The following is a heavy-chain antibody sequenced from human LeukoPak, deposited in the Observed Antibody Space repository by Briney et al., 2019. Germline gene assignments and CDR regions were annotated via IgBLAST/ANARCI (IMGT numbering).Heavy chain of an antibody. V-gene: IGHV4-4*07. CDR1: GGSISSYY. CDR2: IYTSGST. J-gene: IGHJ4*02. CDR3: AREAVAPKDPKTGIAAPFDY. D-gene: IGHD6-13*01. Sequence: SETLSLTCTVSGGSISSYYWSWIRQPAGKGLERIGRIYTSGSTNYNPSLKSRVTMSVDTSKNQFSLKLSSVTAADTAVYYCAREAVAPKDPKTGIAAPFDYWGQGTLVTVSS.